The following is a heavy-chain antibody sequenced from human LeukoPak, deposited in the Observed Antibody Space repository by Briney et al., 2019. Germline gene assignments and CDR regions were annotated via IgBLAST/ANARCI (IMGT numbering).Heavy chain of an antibody. CDR3: TGRGGRLQF. J-gene: IGHJ4*02. CDR2: TYYTSKWYN. D-gene: IGHD5-24*01. V-gene: IGHV6-1*01. CDR1: GDSVSSNSAA. Sequence: SQTLSLTCAISGDSVSSNSAAWNWIRESPSRGLEWLRRTYYTSKWYNGYAPSVKGRIIINEDTSKNQFSLQLNSVPPEGTAVYYCTGRGGRLQFWGEGTVVSVSS.